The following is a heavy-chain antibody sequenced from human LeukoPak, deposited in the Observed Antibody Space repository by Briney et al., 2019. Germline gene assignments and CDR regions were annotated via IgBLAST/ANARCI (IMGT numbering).Heavy chain of an antibody. CDR3: ARSRIGSSSGREFDY. CDR2: INHSGST. J-gene: IGHJ4*02. Sequence: SETLSLTCAVYGGSFSGYYWSWIRQPPGKGLEWIGEINHSGSTNYNPSLKSRVTISVDTSKNQFSLKLSSVTAADTAVYYCARSRIGSSSGREFDYWGQGTLVTVSS. CDR1: GGSFSGYY. D-gene: IGHD6-13*01. V-gene: IGHV4-34*01.